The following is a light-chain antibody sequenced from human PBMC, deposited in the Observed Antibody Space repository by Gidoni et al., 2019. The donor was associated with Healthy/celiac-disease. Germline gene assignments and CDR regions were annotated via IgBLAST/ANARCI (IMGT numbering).Light chain of an antibody. CDR3: RQSYSTPRT. J-gene: IGKJ1*01. Sequence: DIQMTQSPSSLPASVGDRVTINRRASQSISSYSNWYQQKPGKAPKLLISSASSLQSRVLSRFSGSGSESEFTITISSLRPDDFATYYCRQSYSTPRTSGRGTKVEIK. CDR1: QSISSY. CDR2: SAS. V-gene: IGKV1-39*01.